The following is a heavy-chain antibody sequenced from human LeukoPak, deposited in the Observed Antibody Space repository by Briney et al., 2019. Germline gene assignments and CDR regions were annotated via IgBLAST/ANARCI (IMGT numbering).Heavy chain of an antibody. CDR2: IDPDDSYT. Sequence: GESLKISCKGSGYRFTTYWISWVRQMPGKGLEWMGTIDPDDSYTNYSPSFQGHVTISADKSISTAYLQWSSLKASDTAIYYCARHQKGNYYYALDVWGQGTTVTVSS. J-gene: IGHJ6*02. CDR3: ARHQKGNYYYALDV. V-gene: IGHV5-10-1*01. CDR1: GYRFTTYW. D-gene: IGHD2/OR15-2a*01.